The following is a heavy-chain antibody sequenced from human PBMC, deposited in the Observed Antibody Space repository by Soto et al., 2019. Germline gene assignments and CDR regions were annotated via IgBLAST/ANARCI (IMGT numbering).Heavy chain of an antibody. D-gene: IGHD3-10*01. V-gene: IGHV3-30*18. CDR2: ISYDGSNK. Sequence: QVELVESGGGVVQPGRSLRLSCAASGFTCSSYGMHWVRQAPGKGLEWLAVISYDGSNKYYADSVKGRFTISRDNSKNTLYLQMNSLRAEDTAVYYCAKDMGVLLWFGELLVDYWGQGTLVTVSS. J-gene: IGHJ4*02. CDR3: AKDMGVLLWFGELLVDY. CDR1: GFTCSSYG.